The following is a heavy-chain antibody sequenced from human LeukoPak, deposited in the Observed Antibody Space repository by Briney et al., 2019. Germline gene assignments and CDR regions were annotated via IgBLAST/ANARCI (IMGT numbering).Heavy chain of an antibody. Sequence: SETLSLTCAVYGGSFSGYYWSWIRQPPGKGLEWIGEINHSGSTNYNPSRKSRVTISVDTSKNQFSLKLSSVTAADTAVYYCADSSGYHGIAFDIWGQGTMVTVSS. CDR2: INHSGST. J-gene: IGHJ3*02. V-gene: IGHV4-34*01. CDR3: ADSSGYHGIAFDI. CDR1: GGSFSGYY. D-gene: IGHD3-22*01.